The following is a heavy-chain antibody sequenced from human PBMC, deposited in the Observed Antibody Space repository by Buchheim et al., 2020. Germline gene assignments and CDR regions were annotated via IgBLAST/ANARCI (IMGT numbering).Heavy chain of an antibody. Sequence: QVQLVQSGAEVKKPGASVKVSCKASGYTFTSYDINWVRQAPGQGLEWMGWINPNSGGTNYAQKFQGRVTMTRDTSISTAYMELSRLRSDDTAVYYCAGAAIGYYYYYGMDVWGQGTT. CDR1: GYTFTSYD. CDR3: AGAAIGYYYYYGMDV. V-gene: IGHV1-2*02. D-gene: IGHD2-2*02. J-gene: IGHJ6*02. CDR2: INPNSGGT.